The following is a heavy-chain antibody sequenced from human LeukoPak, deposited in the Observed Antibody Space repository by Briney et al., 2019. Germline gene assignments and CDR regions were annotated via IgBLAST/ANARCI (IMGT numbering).Heavy chain of an antibody. CDR1: GASVSSGSHY. J-gene: IGHJ4*02. CDR3: AKAVAAVSLDS. D-gene: IGHD4-23*01. CDR2: FCCSGST. Sequence: PSETLSLTCTVSGASVSSGSHYWSWIRQAPGKGLDWIGYFCCSGSTNYNPSLKSRVTISVDTSKHQFSLKVSSVTAADTAVYYCAKAVAAVSLDSWGQGTLVTVSS. V-gene: IGHV4-61*01.